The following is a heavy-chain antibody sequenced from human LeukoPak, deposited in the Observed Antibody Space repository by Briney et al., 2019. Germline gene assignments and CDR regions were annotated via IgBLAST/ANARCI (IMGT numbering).Heavy chain of an antibody. CDR1: GFTFSSYG. CDR3: AKGLVVEAATPLQFDY. D-gene: IGHD2-15*01. CDR2: IRYDGSNK. J-gene: IGHJ4*02. V-gene: IGHV3-30*02. Sequence: PGGSLRLACAASGFTFSSYGMHWVRQAPGKGLEWVASIRYDGSNKYYADSVNGRFTISRDNSKNTLYLQMNSLRAEDTAVYYCAKGLVVEAATPLQFDYWGQGTLVTVSS.